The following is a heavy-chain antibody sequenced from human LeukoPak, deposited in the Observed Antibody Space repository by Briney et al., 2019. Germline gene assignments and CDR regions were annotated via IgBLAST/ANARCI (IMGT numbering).Heavy chain of an antibody. Sequence: SETLSLTCTVSGGSISSSSYYWGWIRQPPGKGLEWIGSIYYSGSTYYNPSLKSRVTISVDTSKNQFSLKLSSVTAADTAVYYCARGMWFGESYYYYYYMDVWGKGTTVTISS. CDR2: IYYSGST. CDR1: GGSISSSSYY. J-gene: IGHJ6*03. V-gene: IGHV4-39*07. D-gene: IGHD3-10*01. CDR3: ARGMWFGESYYYYYYMDV.